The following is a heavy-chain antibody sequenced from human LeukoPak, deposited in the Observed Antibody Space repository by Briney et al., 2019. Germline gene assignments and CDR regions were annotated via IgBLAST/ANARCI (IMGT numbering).Heavy chain of an antibody. J-gene: IGHJ4*02. Sequence: PGGSLRLSCAASGFTFSSYGMHWVRQAPGKGLEWVAFIQYDGSNKYYADSVKGRFTISRDNSKNTLYLQINSLRAEDTAVYYCAKDPGSTSCCGVLGDYWGQGILVTVSS. CDR2: IQYDGSNK. D-gene: IGHD2-2*01. CDR1: GFTFSSYG. V-gene: IGHV3-30*02. CDR3: AKDPGSTSCCGVLGDY.